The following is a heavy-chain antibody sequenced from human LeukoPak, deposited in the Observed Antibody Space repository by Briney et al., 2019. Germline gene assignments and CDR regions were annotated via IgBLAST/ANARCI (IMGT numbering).Heavy chain of an antibody. J-gene: IGHJ5*02. CDR2: IYDSGST. Sequence: SETLSLTCTVSGASINSYYWSWIRQPPGRGLEWIGCIYDSGSTDYNPSLKSRVTISVDTSKNQFSLKLSSVTAADTAVYYCARAPSMPRFDPWGQGTLVTVSS. CDR3: ARAPSMPRFDP. CDR1: GASINSYY. D-gene: IGHD2-2*01. V-gene: IGHV4-59*08.